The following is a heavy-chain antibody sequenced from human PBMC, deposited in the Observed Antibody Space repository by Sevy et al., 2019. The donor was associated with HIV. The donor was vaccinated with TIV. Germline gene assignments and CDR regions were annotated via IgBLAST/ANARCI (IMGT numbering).Heavy chain of an antibody. J-gene: IGHJ5*02. CDR3: AQVDYGDYVGWFDP. V-gene: IGHV2-5*02. D-gene: IGHD4-17*01. Sequence: SGPTLVNPTQTLTLTCIFSGFSLSTSGVGVGWIRQPPGKALEWLAVIYWDDNKRYSPSLQSRLTITKDTSKNQVVLTMNNMDPVVTATYYCAQVDYGDYVGWFDPWGQGNLVTVSS. CDR2: IYWDDNK. CDR1: GFSLSTSGVG.